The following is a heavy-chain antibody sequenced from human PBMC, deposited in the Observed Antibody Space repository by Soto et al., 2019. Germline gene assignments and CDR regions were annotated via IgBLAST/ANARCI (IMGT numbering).Heavy chain of an antibody. Sequence: DVQLEESGGGLVKPGGSLRLSCVASEFTFSVYSMNWVRQAPGKGLEWVSSISSGSSYIYYADSVKGRFTISRDNDKSSLFLHMNRLRVDDTAVYYCSRDRGKIRGGYYHYYGMDVWGQGTTVTVSS. CDR1: EFTFSVYS. CDR2: ISSGSSYI. J-gene: IGHJ6*02. CDR3: SRDRGKIRGGYYHYYGMDV. D-gene: IGHD3-10*01. V-gene: IGHV3-21*02.